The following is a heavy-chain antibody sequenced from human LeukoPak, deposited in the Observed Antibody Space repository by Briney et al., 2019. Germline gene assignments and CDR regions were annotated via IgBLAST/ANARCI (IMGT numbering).Heavy chain of an antibody. V-gene: IGHV3-74*01. CDR2: INTDGSST. D-gene: IGHD3-10*01. J-gene: IGHJ6*02. CDR3: AREGYGLGSYLPYGMDV. Sequence: GGSLRLSCAASGFTFSSYWMHWVRQAPGKGLVWVSRINTDGSSTSYADSVKGRFTISRDNAKNSLYLQMNSLRAEDTAVYYCAREGYGLGSYLPYGMDVWGQGTTVTVSS. CDR1: GFTFSSYW.